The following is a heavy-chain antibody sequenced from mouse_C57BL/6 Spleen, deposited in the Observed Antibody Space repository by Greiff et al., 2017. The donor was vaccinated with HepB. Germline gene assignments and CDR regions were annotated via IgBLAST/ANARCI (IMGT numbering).Heavy chain of an antibody. CDR1: GYTFTSYW. J-gene: IGHJ3*01. Sequence: QVQLQQPGAELVRPGSSVKLSCKASGYTFTSYWMDWVKQRPGQGLEWIGNIYPSDSETHYNQKFKDKATLTADKSSSPAYMQLSSLTSEDSAVYYCARGTGTYWFAYWGQGTLVTVSA. CDR3: ARGTGTYWFAY. V-gene: IGHV1-61*01. D-gene: IGHD4-1*01. CDR2: IYPSDSET.